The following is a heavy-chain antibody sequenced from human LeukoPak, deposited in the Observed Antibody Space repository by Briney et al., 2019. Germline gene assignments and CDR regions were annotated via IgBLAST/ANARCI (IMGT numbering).Heavy chain of an antibody. J-gene: IGHJ6*02. D-gene: IGHD2-2*01. CDR3: ARDCSSTSCSYYYYYGMDV. Sequence: SVKVSCKASGGTFSSCAISWVRQAPGQGLEWMGRIIPILGIANYAQKFQGRVTITADKSTSTAYMELSSLRSEDTAVYYCARDCSSTSCSYYYYYGMDVWGQGTTVTVSS. V-gene: IGHV1-69*04. CDR2: IIPILGIA. CDR1: GGTFSSCA.